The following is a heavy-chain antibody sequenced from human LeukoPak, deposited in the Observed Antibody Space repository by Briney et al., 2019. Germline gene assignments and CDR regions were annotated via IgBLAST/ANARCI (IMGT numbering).Heavy chain of an antibody. CDR2: IYHSGST. J-gene: IGHJ4*02. Sequence: SETLSLTCTVSGGSISSGGYYWSWIRQHPGKGLEWIGYIYHSGSTYYNPSLKSRVTISVDTSKNQFSLKLSSVTAADTAVYYCARVRDDSSGFDYWGQGTLVTVSS. CDR1: GGSISSGGYY. V-gene: IGHV4-31*03. CDR3: ARVRDDSSGFDY. D-gene: IGHD3-22*01.